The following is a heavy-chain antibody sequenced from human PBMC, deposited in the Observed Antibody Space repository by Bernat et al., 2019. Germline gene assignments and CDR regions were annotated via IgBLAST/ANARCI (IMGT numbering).Heavy chain of an antibody. J-gene: IGHJ3*02. V-gene: IGHV3-15*01. Sequence: EVQLVESGGGLVKPGGSLRLSCAASGFIFSNAWMTWVRQAPGKGLEWVGRIQSKADGGTTDYAAPVKDRFTISRDDSKNTVYLQMNSLKIEDTAIYYCTHTSAATAKYVGAFDIWGQGTMVTVSS. CDR1: GFIFSNAW. CDR2: IQSKADGGTT. D-gene: IGHD3-10*02. CDR3: THTSAATAKYVGAFDI.